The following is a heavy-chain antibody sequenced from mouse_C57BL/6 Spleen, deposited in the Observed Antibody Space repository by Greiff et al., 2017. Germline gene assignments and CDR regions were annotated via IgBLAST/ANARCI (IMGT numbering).Heavy chain of an antibody. Sequence: EVHLVESGPELVKPGASVKISCKASGYSFTGYYMNWVKQSPEKSLEWIGEINPSTGGTTYNQKFKAKATLTVDKSSSTAYMQLKSLTSEDSAVYYCARIYLDYWGQGTTLTVSS. CDR1: GYSFTGYY. CDR2: INPSTGGT. J-gene: IGHJ2*01. CDR3: ARIYLDY. V-gene: IGHV1-42*01.